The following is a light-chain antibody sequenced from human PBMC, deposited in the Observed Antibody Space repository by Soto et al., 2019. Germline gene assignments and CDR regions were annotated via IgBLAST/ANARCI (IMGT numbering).Light chain of an antibody. J-gene: IGLJ3*02. V-gene: IGLV2-14*01. CDR1: IIDVGGYNY. CDR3: SSSTSSSTRV. Sequence: QSALTQPASVSGSPGQSITISCTGTIIDVGGYNYVSWYQQHPGKAPKLMIYEVSNRPSGVSNRFSGSKSGNTASLTISGLQAEDEADYYCSSSTSSSTRVFGGGTKLTVL. CDR2: EVS.